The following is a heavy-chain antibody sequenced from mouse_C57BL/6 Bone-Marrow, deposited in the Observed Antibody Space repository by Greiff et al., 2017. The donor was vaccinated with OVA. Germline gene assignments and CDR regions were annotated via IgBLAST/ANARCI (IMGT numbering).Heavy chain of an antibody. D-gene: IGHD2-5*01. CDR1: GYTFTSYW. V-gene: IGHV1-59*01. J-gene: IGHJ2*01. CDR3: ARLRGSNYY. CDR2: IDPSDSYT. Sequence: VQLQQPGAELVRPGTSVKLSCKASGYTFTSYWMHWVKQRPGQGLEWIGVIDPSDSYTNYNQKFKGKATLTVDTSSSTAYMQLSSLTSEDSAVYYCARLRGSNYYWGQGTTLTVSS.